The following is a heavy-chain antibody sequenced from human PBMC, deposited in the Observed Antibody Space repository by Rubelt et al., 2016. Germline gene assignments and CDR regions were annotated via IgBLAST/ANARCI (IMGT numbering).Heavy chain of an antibody. V-gene: IGHV4-39*01. CDR1: GDSVTSAGVY. Sequence: QLQLRESGPGLVKPSETLSLACTVSGDSVTSAGVYWGWVRQPPGKGPEWIGRLYYGGTTYYNASLKSRVSISVDTSKNQFSLKLTSVTAADTAIYFCARHRIVRDWTVGGYFDPWGQGTLATVSS. J-gene: IGHJ5*02. CDR2: LYYGGTT. CDR3: ARHRIVRDWTVGGYFDP. D-gene: IGHD2/OR15-2a*01.